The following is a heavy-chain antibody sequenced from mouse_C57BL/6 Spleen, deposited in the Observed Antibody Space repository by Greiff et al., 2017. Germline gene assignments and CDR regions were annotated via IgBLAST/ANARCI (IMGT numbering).Heavy chain of an antibody. Sequence: EVKLQESGPVLVKPGASVKMSCKASGYTFTDYYMNWVKQSHGKSLEWIGVINPYNGGTSYNQKFKGKATLTVDKSSSTAYMALNSLTSEDSAVYYCATPTDWDVDYWGQGTTLTVSS. CDR2: INPYNGGT. V-gene: IGHV1-19*01. J-gene: IGHJ2*01. CDR3: ATPTDWDVDY. D-gene: IGHD4-1*01. CDR1: GYTFTDYY.